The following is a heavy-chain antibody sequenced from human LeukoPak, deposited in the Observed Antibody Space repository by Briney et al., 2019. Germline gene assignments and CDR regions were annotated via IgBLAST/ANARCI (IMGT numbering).Heavy chain of an antibody. J-gene: IGHJ3*02. CDR3: ARATHSYGPLEDAFDI. Sequence: ASVKVSCKASGYTFTCYYMHWVRQAPGQGLEWMGWINPNSGGTNYAQKFQGRATMTRDTSISTAYMELSRLRSDDTAVYYCARATHSYGPLEDAFDIWGQGTMVTVSS. CDR1: GYTFTCYY. CDR2: INPNSGGT. D-gene: IGHD5-18*01. V-gene: IGHV1-2*02.